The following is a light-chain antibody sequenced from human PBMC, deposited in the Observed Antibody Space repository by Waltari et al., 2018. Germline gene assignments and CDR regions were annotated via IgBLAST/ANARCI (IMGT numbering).Light chain of an antibody. V-gene: IGLV2-8*01. CDR3: SSFAGRDTWV. Sequence: QSALTQPPSASGSPGQSVTISCTGTSSDIGSYNYVSWYQQTPGKAPKLIIYSVPKRPSGVPDRFSGSKYGNTASLTVSGLQAEDEADYYCSSFAGRDTWVFGGGTKVTVL. J-gene: IGLJ2*01. CDR2: SVP. CDR1: SSDIGSYNY.